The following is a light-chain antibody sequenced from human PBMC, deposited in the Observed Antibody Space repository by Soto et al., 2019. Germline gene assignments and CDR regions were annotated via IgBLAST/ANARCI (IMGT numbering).Light chain of an antibody. CDR3: QQYFSPPWT. CDR1: RSVLYSSNNKNY. V-gene: IGKV4-1*01. Sequence: VLTLSPAPLPGSLPVRATTNCKSGRSVLYSSNNKNYLGWYQRKPGQPPKLLIYWASTRESGVPDRFSGSGSGTDFTLTISSLQAEDVAVYYCQQYFSPPWTFGQGTKVDIK. CDR2: WAS. J-gene: IGKJ1*01.